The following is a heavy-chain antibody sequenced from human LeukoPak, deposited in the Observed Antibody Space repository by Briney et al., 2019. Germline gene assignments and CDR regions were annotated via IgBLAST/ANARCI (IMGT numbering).Heavy chain of an antibody. CDR2: INPNTGGT. V-gene: IGHV1-2*02. J-gene: IGHJ1*01. Sequence: GASVKVSCKTSGFTLTGYYIYWVRQAPGQGLEWMGWINPNTGGTNYAQKFQARVTMTRDTSISTAYMELSRLRSDNTAVYYCARSDYYDSSGFHPEYFQHWGQGTLVTVSS. D-gene: IGHD3-22*01. CDR3: ARSDYYDSSGFHPEYFQH. CDR1: GFTLTGYY.